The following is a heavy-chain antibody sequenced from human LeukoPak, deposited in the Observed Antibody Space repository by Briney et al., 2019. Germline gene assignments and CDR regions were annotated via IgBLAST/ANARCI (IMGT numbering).Heavy chain of an antibody. J-gene: IGHJ5*02. Sequence: GASVKVSCKASGYTFTGYYMHWVRQAPGQGLEWMGWINPNSGGTNYAQKFQGRVTMTRDTSISTAYMELSSLRSEDTAVYYCARDEGESGSYLGAIVDPWGQGTLVTVSS. V-gene: IGHV1-2*02. CDR2: INPNSGGT. D-gene: IGHD1-26*01. CDR3: ARDEGESGSYLGAIVDP. CDR1: GYTFTGYY.